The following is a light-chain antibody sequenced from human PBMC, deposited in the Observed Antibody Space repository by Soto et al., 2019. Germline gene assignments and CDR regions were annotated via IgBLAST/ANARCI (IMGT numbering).Light chain of an antibody. CDR2: RNT. Sequence: QSALTQPPSVSGAPGQRVTISCPGSSSNIGAGYDVHWYQQLPGTAPKLLIYRNTNRPSGVPDRFSGSKSGTSASLAITGLQAEYEAYYYCQSCDSSLSGAGIFGTGTKVTVL. J-gene: IGLJ1*01. CDR1: SSNIGAGYD. V-gene: IGLV1-40*01. CDR3: QSCDSSLSGAGI.